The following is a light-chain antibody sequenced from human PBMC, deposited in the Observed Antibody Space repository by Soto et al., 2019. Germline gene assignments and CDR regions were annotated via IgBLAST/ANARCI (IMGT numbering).Light chain of an antibody. CDR1: SSNIGAGYD. V-gene: IGLV1-40*01. CDR2: GNS. Sequence: QSALTQPPSVSGAPGQRVTISCTGSSSNIGAGYDVHWYQQLPGTAPKLLIYGNSNRPSGVPDRFSGSKSGTSASLAITGLQAEDEADYDCQSYDSSLSGRYVFGTGTKVTVL. CDR3: QSYDSSLSGRYV. J-gene: IGLJ1*01.